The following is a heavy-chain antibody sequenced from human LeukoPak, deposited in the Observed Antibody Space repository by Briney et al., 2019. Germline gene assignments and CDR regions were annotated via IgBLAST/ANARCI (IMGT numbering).Heavy chain of an antibody. CDR2: ISGSGGST. Sequence: GGSLRLSCAASGFTFSSYAMSWVRQAPGKGLEWVSAISGSGGSTYYADSVKGRLTISRDNSKNTLYLQMNSLRAEDTAVYYCAKPLTDYGGNGPLDYWGQGTLVTVSS. CDR1: GFTFSSYA. J-gene: IGHJ4*02. CDR3: AKPLTDYGGNGPLDY. V-gene: IGHV3-23*01. D-gene: IGHD4-23*01.